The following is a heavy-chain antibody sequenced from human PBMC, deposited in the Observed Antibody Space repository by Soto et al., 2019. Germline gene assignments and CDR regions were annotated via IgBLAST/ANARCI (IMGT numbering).Heavy chain of an antibody. Sequence: QVQLVQSGAEVKKPGASVKVSCKASGYTFTSYDINWWRQATGQVLEWRGWMNPNSGNTGYAQKFQGRVTMTRNTTISTAYMEMSSLRSEDTAVYYCARGILIAARPVVSSYYMDVWGQGTTVTVSS. V-gene: IGHV1-8*01. CDR2: MNPNSGNT. CDR1: GYTFTSYD. D-gene: IGHD6-6*01. J-gene: IGHJ6*03. CDR3: ARGILIAARPVVSSYYMDV.